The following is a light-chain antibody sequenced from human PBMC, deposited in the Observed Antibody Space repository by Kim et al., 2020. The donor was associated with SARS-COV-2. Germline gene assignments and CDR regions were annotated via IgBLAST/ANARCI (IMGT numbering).Light chain of an antibody. V-gene: IGKV3-20*01. J-gene: IGKJ1*01. CDR1: HPVSGKY. Sequence: SPGERVTLSCRASHPVSGKYLAWFQQKPGQAPRLLIYGVSKRLAGVPDRFTGGGSGTDFTLTIDTLEPEDFAVYYCHQYGDSQWTFGHGTKVDIK. CDR2: GVS. CDR3: HQYGDSQWT.